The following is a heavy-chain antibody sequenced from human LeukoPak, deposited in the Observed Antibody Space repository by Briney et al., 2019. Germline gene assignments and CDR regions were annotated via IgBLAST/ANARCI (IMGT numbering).Heavy chain of an antibody. D-gene: IGHD4-23*01. V-gene: IGHV4-34*01. CDR1: GGSFSGYY. Sequence: SETLSLTCAVYGGSFSGYYWSWIRQPPGKGLEWIGEISHTGNTNYNPSLKSRVTISVDTSKNHFSLKLNSVTAADTAVYYCARGRRWASLGYWGQGTLVTVAS. J-gene: IGHJ4*02. CDR2: ISHTGNT. CDR3: ARGRRWASLGY.